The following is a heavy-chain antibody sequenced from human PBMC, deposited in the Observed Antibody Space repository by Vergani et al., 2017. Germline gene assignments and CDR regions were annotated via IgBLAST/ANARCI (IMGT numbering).Heavy chain of an antibody. J-gene: IGHJ4*02. CDR1: GFTFVDYA. Sequence: EVQLVESGGGLVQPGRSLRLSCTASGFTFVDYAMHWVRQAPGKGLEWVSGISWNSGNIGYGDSVKGRFTISRDNAKNSLYLQMNSLRAEDTALYYCARGDYGDYRCDYWGQGTLVTVSS. V-gene: IGHV3-9*01. D-gene: IGHD4-17*01. CDR2: ISWNSGNI. CDR3: ARGDYGDYRCDY.